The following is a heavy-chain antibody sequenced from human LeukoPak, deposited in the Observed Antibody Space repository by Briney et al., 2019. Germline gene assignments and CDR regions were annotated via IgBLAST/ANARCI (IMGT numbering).Heavy chain of an antibody. CDR1: GDSISGYY. D-gene: IGHD5-12*01. CDR2: INPSGII. J-gene: IGHJ5*02. V-gene: IGHV4-4*07. Sequence: SETLSLTCTVSGDSISGYYWTWIRQTAGKGLEWIGRINPSGIINYNPSLKSRVTMSLDTPKNQFSLKVSSVTAADSAVYYCASGYDSVGWFGPWGQGSLVTVSS. CDR3: ASGYDSVGWFGP.